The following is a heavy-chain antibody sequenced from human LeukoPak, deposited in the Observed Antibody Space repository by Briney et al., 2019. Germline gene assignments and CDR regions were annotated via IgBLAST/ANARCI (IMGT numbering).Heavy chain of an antibody. CDR3: ARGLSGIFVRTYMDV. V-gene: IGHV4-34*01. Sequence: SETLSLTCAVYGGSFSDFYWSWIRQSPGKGREWVGEINHSGSTDYSPSLKSRVTISVDTSKNQSSLRLNSVTAADTAVYYCARGLSGIFVRTYMDVWGKGTTVTVSS. D-gene: IGHD1-14*01. CDR1: GGSFSDFY. J-gene: IGHJ6*03. CDR2: INHSGST.